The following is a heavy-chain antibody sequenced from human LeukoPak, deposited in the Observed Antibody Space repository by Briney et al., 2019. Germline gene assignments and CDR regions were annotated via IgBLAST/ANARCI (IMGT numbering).Heavy chain of an antibody. CDR1: GDSVSSKSAT. V-gene: IGHV6-1*01. D-gene: IGHD6-6*01. CDR2: TYYRSKWYS. J-gene: IGHJ4*02. CDR3: AKVGGPFSSSSRFDS. Sequence: SQTLSLTCVISGDSVSSKSATWDWIRQSPSRGLEWLGRTYYRSKWYSDYAVSVKSRITINPDTSKNQFSLQLNSVTPEDTAVYYCAKVGGPFSSSSRFDSWGQGTLVTVSS.